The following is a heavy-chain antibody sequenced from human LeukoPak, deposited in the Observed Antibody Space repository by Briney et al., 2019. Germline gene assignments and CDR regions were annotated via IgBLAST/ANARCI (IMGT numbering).Heavy chain of an antibody. Sequence: ASVKVSCKASGYTFTGYYMHWVRQAPGQGLEWMGWINPNSGGTNYAQKFQGRVTMTRDTSISTAYMELSRLRSDDTAVYYCARLNTVEMAPQEIDYWGQGTLVTVSS. CDR3: ARLNTVEMAPQEIDY. CDR2: INPNSGGT. V-gene: IGHV1-2*02. J-gene: IGHJ4*02. CDR1: GYTFTGYY. D-gene: IGHD5-24*01.